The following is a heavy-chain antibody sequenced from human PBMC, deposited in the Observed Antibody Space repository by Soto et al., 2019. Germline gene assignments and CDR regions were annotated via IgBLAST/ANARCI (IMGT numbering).Heavy chain of an antibody. CDR2: VYHTGRT. D-gene: IGHD3-3*01. V-gene: IGHV4-61*01. Sequence: SETLSLTCTVSGGSFKSGSYSWSWIRQPPGKGLEWIGYVYHTGRTSYNPSLKSRVSISMDTSKNQFSLNLDSVTAADPAVYYCATGFWSGPIAHYFDYWGQGTLVTVSS. CDR1: GGSFKSGSYS. CDR3: ATGFWSGPIAHYFDY. J-gene: IGHJ4*01.